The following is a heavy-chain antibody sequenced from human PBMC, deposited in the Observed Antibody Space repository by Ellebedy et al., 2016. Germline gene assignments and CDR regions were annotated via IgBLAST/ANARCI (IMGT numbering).Heavy chain of an antibody. V-gene: IGHV3-23*01. Sequence: GGSLRLXCVASGLSFGNFFMSWVRQAPGGGLEWVSTISGGGDATVYADSVKGRFTISRDNSRYTLYLQMDSLTAADTAVYYCYYGHYSGFWGQGTLVTVSS. J-gene: IGHJ4*02. CDR1: GLSFGNFF. CDR2: ISGGGDAT. D-gene: IGHD4-17*01. CDR3: YYGHYSGF.